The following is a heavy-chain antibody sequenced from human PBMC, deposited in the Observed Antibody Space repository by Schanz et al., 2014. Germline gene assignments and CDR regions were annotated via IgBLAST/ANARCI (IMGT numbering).Heavy chain of an antibody. Sequence: EVQLVESGGGLVQPGGSLRLSCGSSGFTFSPYWMHWVRQAPGKGLVWVSRINGDGSNTNYADSVKGRFTISRDNAKNTLDLQMNSLSAEDTAVYYCVSVYDSSGYVSFNYWGQGTLVTVSS. V-gene: IGHV3-74*01. CDR2: INGDGSNT. J-gene: IGHJ4*02. CDR1: GFTFSPYW. D-gene: IGHD3-22*01. CDR3: VSVYDSSGYVSFNY.